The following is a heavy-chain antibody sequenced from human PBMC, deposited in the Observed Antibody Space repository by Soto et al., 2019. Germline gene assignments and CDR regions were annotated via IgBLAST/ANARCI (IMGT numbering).Heavy chain of an antibody. Sequence: EVQVLESGGGLVQPGGSLRLSCAASGFTFTSYPMSWVRQAPGKGLEWVSTISGSGGSTYYADSVKGRFTISRDNSRSTRYLQMNSRRAEDTALYYCAKTKTSDNWFDPWGQGTLVTVSS. CDR2: ISGSGGST. J-gene: IGHJ5*02. D-gene: IGHD2-2*01. CDR3: AKTKTSDNWFDP. V-gene: IGHV3-23*01. CDR1: GFTFTSYP.